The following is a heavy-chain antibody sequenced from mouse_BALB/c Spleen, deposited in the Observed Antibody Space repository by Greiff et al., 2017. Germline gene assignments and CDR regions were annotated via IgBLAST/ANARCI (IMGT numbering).Heavy chain of an antibody. J-gene: IGHJ3*01. CDR3: AREDDYGSSQFAY. CDR2: IWAGGST. CDR1: GFSLTSYG. V-gene: IGHV2-9*02. Sequence: VKLVESGPGLVAPSQSLSITCTVSGFSLTSYGVHWVRQPPGKGLEWLGVIWAGGSTNYNSALMSRLSISKDNSKSQVFLKMNSLQTDDTAMYYCAREDDYGSSQFAYWGQGTLVTVSA. D-gene: IGHD1-1*01.